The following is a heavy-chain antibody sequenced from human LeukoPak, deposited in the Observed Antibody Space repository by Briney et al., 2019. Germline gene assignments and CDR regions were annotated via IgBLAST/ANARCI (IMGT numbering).Heavy chain of an antibody. CDR1: GFTFSRYG. CDR3: GKDGGRYQFDY. V-gene: IGHV3-23*01. Sequence: GGSLRLSCAASGFTFSRYGMSWVRQAPGKGLEWVSAISGSGSKTYYADSVKGRFTISRDNSKSTLYLQMNSLRAEDTAVCYCGKDGGRYQFDYWGQGTLVTVSS. D-gene: IGHD1-26*01. J-gene: IGHJ4*02. CDR2: ISGSGSKT.